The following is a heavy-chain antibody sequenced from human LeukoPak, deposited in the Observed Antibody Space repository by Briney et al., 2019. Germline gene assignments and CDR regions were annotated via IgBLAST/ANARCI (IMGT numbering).Heavy chain of an antibody. CDR3: ARRAGGLARNNWFDP. CDR1: GFTLSTYA. D-gene: IGHD3-16*01. CDR2: ISYDGSSK. J-gene: IGHJ5*02. Sequence: PGRSLRLSCASSGFTLSTYAMHWVRQAPGKGLEWVAVISYDGSSKYYADSVKGRFTISRDNSKNTLYLQMNSLRAVDTAVYYCARRAGGLARNNWFDPWGQGTLVTVSS. V-gene: IGHV3-30*14.